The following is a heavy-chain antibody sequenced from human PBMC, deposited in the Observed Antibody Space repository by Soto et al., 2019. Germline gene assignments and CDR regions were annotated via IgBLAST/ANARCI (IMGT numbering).Heavy chain of an antibody. CDR1: GFTFSSYA. J-gene: IGHJ4*02. CDR2: ISGSGGST. D-gene: IGHD4-17*01. Sequence: GGSLRLSCAASGFTFSSYAMSWVRQAPGKGLEWVSAISGSGGSTYYADSVKGLFTISRDNSKNTLYLKMNSQRAEDTAVYYCAKEIGDYGFLFDYWGQGTLVTVSS. CDR3: AKEIGDYGFLFDY. V-gene: IGHV3-23*01.